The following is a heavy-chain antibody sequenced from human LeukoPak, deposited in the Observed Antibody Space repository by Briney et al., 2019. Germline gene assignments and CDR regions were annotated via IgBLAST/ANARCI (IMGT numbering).Heavy chain of an antibody. Sequence: GGSLRLSCTTSGFTFSDYAMSWVRQAPGKGLEWVSSISSSSSYIYYADSVKGRFTISRDNAKNSLYLQTNSLRAEDTAVYYCARGCRDYYDSSGYCELFDYWGQGTLVTVSS. CDR2: ISSSSSYI. V-gene: IGHV3-21*01. CDR3: ARGCRDYYDSSGYCELFDY. D-gene: IGHD3-22*01. J-gene: IGHJ4*02. CDR1: GFTFSDYA.